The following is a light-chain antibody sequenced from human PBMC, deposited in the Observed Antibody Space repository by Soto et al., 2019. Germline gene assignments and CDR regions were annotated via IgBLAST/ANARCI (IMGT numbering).Light chain of an antibody. V-gene: IGKV1-39*01. Sequence: DLQMTQSPSSLSASVGDRVTITCRASQSISSYLNWYQQKPGKAPKLLIYAASSLQSGVPSRFSGSGSGTDFTLTISSPQPEDFATYYCQQSYSTPPITFGQGTRLEIK. CDR2: AAS. CDR3: QQSYSTPPIT. J-gene: IGKJ5*01. CDR1: QSISSY.